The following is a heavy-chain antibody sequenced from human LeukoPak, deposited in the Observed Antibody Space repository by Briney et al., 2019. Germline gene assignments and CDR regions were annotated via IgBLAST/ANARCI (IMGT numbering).Heavy chain of an antibody. V-gene: IGHV1-18*01. CDR2: IGTHNGNT. J-gene: IGHJ6*03. CDR3: ARDVGYYYYMDV. CDR1: GYTFTSYG. Sequence: ASVKVSCKTSGYTFTSYGVSWVRQAPGQGLEWMGWIGTHNGNTNYAQKFQGRVTMTTDTSTSTAYMELRSLRSDDTAVYYCARDVGYYYYMDVWGKGTTVTVSS.